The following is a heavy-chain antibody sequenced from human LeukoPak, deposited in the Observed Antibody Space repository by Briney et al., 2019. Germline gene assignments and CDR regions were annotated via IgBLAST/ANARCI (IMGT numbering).Heavy chain of an antibody. CDR2: ISSSSTI. Sequence: GGSLRLSCAASGFTFSSYSMNWVRQAPGKGLEWVSYISSSSTIYYADSVKGRFTISRDNAKNSLYLQMDSLRDEDTAVYYCARDGYSGTSSLGYWGQGTLVTVSS. J-gene: IGHJ4*02. CDR1: GFTFSSYS. D-gene: IGHD1-26*01. V-gene: IGHV3-48*02. CDR3: ARDGYSGTSSLGY.